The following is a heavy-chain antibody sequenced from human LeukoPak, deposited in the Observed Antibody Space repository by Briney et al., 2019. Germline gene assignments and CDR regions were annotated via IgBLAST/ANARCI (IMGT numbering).Heavy chain of an antibody. V-gene: IGHV3-30*04. CDR1: GFTFSSYA. CDR2: ISYDGSNK. J-gene: IGHJ4*02. Sequence: GGSLRLSCAASGFTFSSYAMHWVRQAPGKGLEWVAVISYDGSNKYYADSVKGRFTISRDNSKNMLYLQMNSLRAEDTAVYYCATLTDPFDYWGQGTLVTVSS. D-gene: IGHD2-15*01. CDR3: ATLTDPFDY.